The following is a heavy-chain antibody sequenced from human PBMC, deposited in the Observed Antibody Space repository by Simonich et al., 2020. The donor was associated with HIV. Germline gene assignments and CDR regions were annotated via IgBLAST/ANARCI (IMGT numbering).Heavy chain of an antibody. D-gene: IGHD1-26*01. Sequence: QVQLVQSGAEVKKPGAPVKVSCKASGYTFTNYYMHWVRQAPGQGLERMGMLTPTGDSTIDAQKFQGRVTMTRDTSTSTVYRELSSLRSDDTAVYYCALGGWEVLQTFDIWGQGTMVTVSS. CDR1: GYTFTNYY. J-gene: IGHJ3*02. V-gene: IGHV1-46*01. CDR2: LTPTGDST. CDR3: ALGGWEVLQTFDI.